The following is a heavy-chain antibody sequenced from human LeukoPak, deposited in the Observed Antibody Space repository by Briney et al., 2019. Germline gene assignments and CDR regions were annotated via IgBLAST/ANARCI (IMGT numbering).Heavy chain of an antibody. CDR2: ISYDGSNK. Sequence: GRSLRLSCAATGFTFSSYAMHWVRQAPGKGPEWVAVISYDGSNKYYADSVKGRFTISRDNSKNTLYLQMNSLRAEDTAVYYCASPRLHDDYWGQGTLVTVSS. V-gene: IGHV3-30-3*01. CDR3: ASPRLHDDY. CDR1: GFTFSSYA. J-gene: IGHJ4*02. D-gene: IGHD4-11*01.